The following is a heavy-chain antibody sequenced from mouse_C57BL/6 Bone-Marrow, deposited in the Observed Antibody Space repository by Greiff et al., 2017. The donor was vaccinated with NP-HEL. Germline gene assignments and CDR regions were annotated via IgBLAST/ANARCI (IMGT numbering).Heavy chain of an antibody. Sequence: EVQLQQSVAELVRPGASVKLSCTASGFNIKNTYMHWVKQRPERGLEWIGRIDPANGNTKYAPKFQGKATITADTSSNTAYLQLSSLTSEDPAIYYCARDSSGSMDYFDYWGQGTTLTVSS. V-gene: IGHV14-3*01. CDR2: IDPANGNT. CDR3: ARDSSGSMDYFDY. D-gene: IGHD3-2*02. J-gene: IGHJ2*01. CDR1: GFNIKNTY.